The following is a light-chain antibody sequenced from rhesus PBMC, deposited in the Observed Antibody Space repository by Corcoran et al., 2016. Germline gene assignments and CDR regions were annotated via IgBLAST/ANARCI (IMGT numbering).Light chain of an antibody. CDR3: QQGNSIPYS. CDR2: RTS. V-gene: IGKV3-31*01. CDR1: SSVSTSY. J-gene: IGKJ2*01. Sequence: EIVLTQSPTSMAVSQGERATISCTASSSVSTSYLHWYQQKPGFPPRLLVYRTSSLAYGVRGRFSGSSSGTSYTLTISSMEAEYAANYYCQQGNSIPYSFGQGTKVEIK.